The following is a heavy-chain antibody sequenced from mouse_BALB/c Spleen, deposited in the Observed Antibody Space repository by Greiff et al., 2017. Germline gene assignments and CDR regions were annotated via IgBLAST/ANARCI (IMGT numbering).Heavy chain of an antibody. Sequence: VQLQQSGAELVKPGASVKLSCTASGFNFKDTYMHWVKQRPEQGLEWIGRIDPANGNTNYAPKFQGKATITADTSSNTAYLQLSRLTSEDTAVYYCDRYYRYGDAMDYWGQGTSVTVSS. CDR1: GFNFKDTY. CDR2: IDPANGNT. J-gene: IGHJ4*01. CDR3: DRYYRYGDAMDY. D-gene: IGHD2-14*01. V-gene: IGHV14-3*02.